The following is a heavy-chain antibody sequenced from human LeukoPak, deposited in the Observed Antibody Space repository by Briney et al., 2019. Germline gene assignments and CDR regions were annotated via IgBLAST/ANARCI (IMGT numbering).Heavy chain of an antibody. CDR1: GFTFSSYW. CDR3: ARVREGYSYGFADY. CDR2: IKQDGSEK. D-gene: IGHD5-18*01. Sequence: GGSLRLSCAASGFTFSSYWMSWVRQAPGKGLEWVANIKQDGSEKYYVDSVKGRFTISRVNAKNSLYLQMNSLRAEDTAVYYCARVREGYSYGFADYWGQGTLVTVSS. J-gene: IGHJ4*02. V-gene: IGHV3-7*01.